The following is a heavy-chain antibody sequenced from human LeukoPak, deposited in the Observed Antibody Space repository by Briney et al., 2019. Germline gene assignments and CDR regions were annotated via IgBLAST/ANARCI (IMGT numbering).Heavy chain of an antibody. Sequence: GGSLRLSCAASGFTLSSYAMSWVRQGPGKGLEWVSAISVSGNTYHADSVRGRFTISRDNAKSTLYLQMNSLRAEDTAVYYCARGGYGAHMGWGQGTLVTVSS. D-gene: IGHD4-17*01. CDR1: GFTLSSYA. CDR3: ARGGYGAHMG. CDR2: ISVSGNT. J-gene: IGHJ4*02. V-gene: IGHV3-23*01.